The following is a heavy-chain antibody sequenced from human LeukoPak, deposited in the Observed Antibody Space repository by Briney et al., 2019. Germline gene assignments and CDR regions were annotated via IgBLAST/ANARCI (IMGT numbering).Heavy chain of an antibody. V-gene: IGHV1-69*13. CDR1: RGTFSSYA. Sequence: ASVKVSCKASRGTFSSYATSWVRQAPGQGLEWMGRIIPIFGTANYAQKFQGRVTTTADESTSTAYMELSSLRSEDTAVYYCVSYKEYQLLGTYYYYGMDVWGQGTTVTVSS. CDR3: VSYKEYQLLGTYYYYGMDV. D-gene: IGHD2-2*01. CDR2: IIPIFGTA. J-gene: IGHJ6*02.